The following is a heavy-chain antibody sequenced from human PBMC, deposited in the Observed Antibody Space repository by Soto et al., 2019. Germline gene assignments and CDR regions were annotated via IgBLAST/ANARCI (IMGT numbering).Heavy chain of an antibody. CDR1: GYTFTGYY. V-gene: IGHV1-2*02. Sequence: ASVKVSCKASGYTFTGYYMHWVRQAPGQGLEWMGWINPNSGGTNYAQKFQGRVTMTRDTSISTAYMELSRLRSDDTAVYYCARPWGLGYCSGGRCYPNWFDPWGQGTLVTVSS. CDR3: ARPWGLGYCSGGRCYPNWFDP. J-gene: IGHJ5*02. D-gene: IGHD2-15*01. CDR2: INPNSGGT.